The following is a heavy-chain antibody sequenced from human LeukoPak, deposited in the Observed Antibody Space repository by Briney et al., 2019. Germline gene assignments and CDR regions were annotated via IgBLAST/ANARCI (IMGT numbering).Heavy chain of an antibody. CDR3: ARGSYYDSSGYYHYYFDY. CDR1: GFSFSIYE. J-gene: IGHJ4*02. D-gene: IGHD3-22*01. V-gene: IGHV3-48*03. CDR2: ISSSGSSI. Sequence: PGGSLRLSCAASGFSFSIYEMNWVRQAPGKGLEWISYISSSGSSISYADSVKGRFTFSRDNAKNSLHVQMNSLRAEDTAFYYCARGSYYDSSGYYHYYFDYWGQGTLVTDSS.